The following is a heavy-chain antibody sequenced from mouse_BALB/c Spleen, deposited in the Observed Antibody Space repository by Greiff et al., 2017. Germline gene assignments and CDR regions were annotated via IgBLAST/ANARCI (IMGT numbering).Heavy chain of an antibody. V-gene: IGHV2-9*02. CDR2: IWAGGST. CDR3: AIYYYGSSWFAY. D-gene: IGHD1-1*01. J-gene: IGHJ3*01. CDR1: GFSLTSYG. Sequence: QVQLKESGPGLVAPSQSLSITCTVSGFSLTSYGVHWVRQPPGKGLEWLGVIWAGGSTNYNSALMSRLSISKDNSKSQVFLKMNSLQTDDTAMYYCAIYYYGSSWFAYWGQGTLVTVSA.